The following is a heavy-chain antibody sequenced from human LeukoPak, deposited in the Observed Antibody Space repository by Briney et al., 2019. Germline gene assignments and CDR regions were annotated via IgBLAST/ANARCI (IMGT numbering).Heavy chain of an antibody. CDR1: GGTFSSYA. V-gene: IGHV1-69*13. D-gene: IGHD1-26*01. CDR3: ARDRVIVGATTDAFDI. J-gene: IGHJ3*02. Sequence: SVKVSCKASGGTFSSYAISWVRQAPGQGLEWMGGIIPIFGTANYAQKFQGRVTITADESTSTAYMELSSLGSDDTAVYYCARDRVIVGATTDAFDIWGQGTMVTVSS. CDR2: IIPIFGTA.